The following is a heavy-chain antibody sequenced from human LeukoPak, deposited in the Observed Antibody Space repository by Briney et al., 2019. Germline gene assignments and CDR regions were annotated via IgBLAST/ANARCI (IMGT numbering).Heavy chain of an antibody. CDR3: AAMTYYDFWSGSPV. J-gene: IGHJ6*02. V-gene: IGHV3-7*01. Sequence: GGSLRLSCAASGFTFSSYWMSWVRQAPGKGLEWVANIKYDGSEKHYVDSVKGRFTISRDNAKNSLYLRMNSLRAEDTAVYYCAAMTYYDFWSGSPVWGQGTTVTVSS. D-gene: IGHD3-3*01. CDR2: IKYDGSEK. CDR1: GFTFSSYW.